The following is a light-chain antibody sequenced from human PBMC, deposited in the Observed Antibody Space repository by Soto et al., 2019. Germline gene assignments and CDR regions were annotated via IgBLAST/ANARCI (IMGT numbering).Light chain of an antibody. CDR2: DNN. Sequence: QSALTQPPSVSAAPGQKVTISCSGSNSNIGNNFVSWYQQLPGTAPKLLIYDNNNRPSGIPDRFSGSKSGTSATLGITGLQTGDGADYYCATWDTSVSALVFGGGTKLTVL. V-gene: IGLV1-51*01. CDR1: NSNIGNNF. J-gene: IGLJ3*02. CDR3: ATWDTSVSALV.